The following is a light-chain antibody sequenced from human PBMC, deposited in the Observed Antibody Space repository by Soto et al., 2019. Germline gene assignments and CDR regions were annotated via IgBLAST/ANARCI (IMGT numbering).Light chain of an antibody. CDR3: HQYNTSPDT. CDR2: GIS. J-gene: IGKJ2*01. V-gene: IGKV3-20*01. CDR1: QSVSSAY. Sequence: EIVLTQSPGTLSLSPGETATLSCRASQSVSSAYLAWYRQKPGQAPRLLIYGISSRATGIPDRFRGRGSGTDFTLTISRLEPEDFAVYYCHQYNTSPDTFGQGTNLEI.